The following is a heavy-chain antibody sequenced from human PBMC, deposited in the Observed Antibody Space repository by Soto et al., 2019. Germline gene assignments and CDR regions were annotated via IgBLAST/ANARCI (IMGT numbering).Heavy chain of an antibody. V-gene: IGHV3-33*01. CDR2: IWYDGSNK. J-gene: IGHJ6*03. Sequence: GGSLRLSCAASGFTFSSYGMHWVRQAPGKGLEWVAVIWYDGSNKYYADSVKGRFTISRDNSKNTLYLQMNSLRAEDTAVYYCARDRVGYCSSTSCPRCYYYYMDVWGKGTTVTVSS. CDR3: ARDRVGYCSSTSCPRCYYYYMDV. CDR1: GFTFSSYG. D-gene: IGHD2-2*01.